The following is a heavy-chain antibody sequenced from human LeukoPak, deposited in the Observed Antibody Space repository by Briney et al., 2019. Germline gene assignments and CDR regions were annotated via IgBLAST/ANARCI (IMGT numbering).Heavy chain of an antibody. CDR2: IYYSGIS. Sequence: PSETLSLTCAVSGGSISGYYWSWTRQPPGKGLEWIGYIYYSGISNYNPSLKSRVTISVDTSNNQFSLRLSSVTAADTAMYYCAREKYGGSNDYWGQGTLVTVSS. D-gene: IGHD1-26*01. V-gene: IGHV4-59*01. CDR1: GGSISGYY. CDR3: AREKYGGSNDY. J-gene: IGHJ4*02.